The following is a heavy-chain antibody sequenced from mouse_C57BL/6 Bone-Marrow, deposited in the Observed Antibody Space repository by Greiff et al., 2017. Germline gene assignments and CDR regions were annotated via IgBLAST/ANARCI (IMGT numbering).Heavy chain of an antibody. J-gene: IGHJ2*01. Sequence: QVQLQQPGAELVKPGASVKMSCKASGYTFTSYWITWVKQRPGQGLGWIGDIYPTSGRTNYNEKFKSKAILTVATSSNTAYMQLSSLTSEDSAVFYCARSGPRGLGFDYWGQGTTLTVSS. D-gene: IGHD4-1*01. CDR1: GYTFTSYW. CDR2: IYPTSGRT. V-gene: IGHV1-55*01. CDR3: ARSGPRGLGFDY.